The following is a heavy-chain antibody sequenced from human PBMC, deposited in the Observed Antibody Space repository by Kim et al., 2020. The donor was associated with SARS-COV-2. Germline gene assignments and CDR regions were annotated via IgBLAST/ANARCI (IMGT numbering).Heavy chain of an antibody. CDR1: GGTFSSYA. Sequence: SVKVSCKASGGTFSSYAISWVRQAPGQGLEWMGRIIPILGIANYAQKFQGRVTITADKSTSTAYMELSSLRSEDTAVYYCARSPGASYYYDSSGYYAEYFQHWGQGTLVTVSS. V-gene: IGHV1-69*04. CDR3: ARSPGASYYYDSSGYYAEYFQH. CDR2: IIPILGIA. J-gene: IGHJ1*01. D-gene: IGHD3-22*01.